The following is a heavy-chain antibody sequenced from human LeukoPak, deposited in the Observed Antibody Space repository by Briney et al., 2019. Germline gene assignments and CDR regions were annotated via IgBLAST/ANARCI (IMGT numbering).Heavy chain of an antibody. Sequence: GGSLRLSCAASGFTYSNYWMSWVRQDPGKGLEWVANIKEDGSEKYYVDSVKGRFTISRDNARNSLYLQMNSLRVEDTAVYYCASGRQLGYWGQGTLVTVSS. CDR2: IKEDGSEK. CDR3: ASGRQLGY. CDR1: GFTYSNYW. D-gene: IGHD6-13*01. V-gene: IGHV3-7*01. J-gene: IGHJ4*02.